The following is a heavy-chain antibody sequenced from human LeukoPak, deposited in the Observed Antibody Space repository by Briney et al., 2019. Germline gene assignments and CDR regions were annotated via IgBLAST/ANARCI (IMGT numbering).Heavy chain of an antibody. D-gene: IGHD3-10*01. CDR3: ARARGVIPVAFDI. J-gene: IGHJ3*02. CDR2: IYYSGST. Sequence: PSETLSLTCTVSGGSISSYYWSWIRQPPGKGLEWFGDIYYSGSTNYNPSLKSRVTISVDTSKNQFSLKMSSVTAADTAVYYCARARGVIPVAFDIWGQGTMVTVSS. V-gene: IGHV4-59*01. CDR1: GGSISSYY.